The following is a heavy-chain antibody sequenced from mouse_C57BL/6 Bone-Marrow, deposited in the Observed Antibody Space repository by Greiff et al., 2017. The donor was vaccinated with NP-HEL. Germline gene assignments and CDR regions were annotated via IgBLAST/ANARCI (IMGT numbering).Heavy chain of an antibody. Sequence: VQLQQSGPELVKPGASVKIPCKASGYTFTDYNMDWVKQSHGKSLEWIGDINPNNGGTIYNQKFKGKATSTVDKSSSTAYMELSSLTSEDTAVYYCATTVGDYWYFDVWGTGTTVTVAS. CDR1: GYTFTDYN. D-gene: IGHD3-3*01. V-gene: IGHV1-18*01. CDR2: INPNNGGT. J-gene: IGHJ1*03. CDR3: ATTVGDYWYFDV.